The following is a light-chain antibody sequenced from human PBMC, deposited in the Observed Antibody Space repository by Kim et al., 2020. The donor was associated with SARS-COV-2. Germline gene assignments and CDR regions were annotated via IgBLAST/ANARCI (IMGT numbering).Light chain of an antibody. V-gene: IGKV3-20*01. CDR3: QQYLKSPLT. CDR2: DTS. Sequence: PGERATRSCRASQSVGSRYLAWFQQKPGQPPRLLMYDTSKRATGVPDRFSGSGSGTDFTLTVSRLEAEDYAVYYCQQYLKSPLTFGGGTKVDIK. J-gene: IGKJ4*01. CDR1: QSVGSRY.